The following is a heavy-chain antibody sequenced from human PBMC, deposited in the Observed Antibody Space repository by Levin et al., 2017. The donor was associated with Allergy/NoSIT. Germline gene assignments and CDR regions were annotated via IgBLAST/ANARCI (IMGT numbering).Heavy chain of an antibody. CDR1: GFTFSSYA. Sequence: GESLKISCAASGFTFSSYAMSWVRQAPGKGLEWVSAISGSGGSTYYADSVKGRFTISRDNSKNTLYLQMNSLRAEDTAVYYCAKVVPAAMSPYNWFDPRGQGTLVTVSS. CDR3: AKVVPAAMSPYNWFDP. CDR2: ISGSGGST. D-gene: IGHD2-2*01. V-gene: IGHV3-23*01. J-gene: IGHJ5*02.